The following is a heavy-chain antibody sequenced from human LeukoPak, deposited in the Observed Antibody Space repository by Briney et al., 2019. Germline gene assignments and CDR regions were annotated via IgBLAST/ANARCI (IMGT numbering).Heavy chain of an antibody. Sequence: PGGSLRLSCAASGFTFSSYSMNWVRQAPGKGLEWVSYISSSSSTIYYADSVKGRFTISRDNSKNTLYLQMNSLRAEDTAVYYCARDPPYYDILTGYLDYWGQGTLVTVSS. D-gene: IGHD3-9*01. J-gene: IGHJ4*02. CDR1: GFTFSSYS. CDR3: ARDPPYYDILTGYLDY. CDR2: ISSSSSTI. V-gene: IGHV3-48*01.